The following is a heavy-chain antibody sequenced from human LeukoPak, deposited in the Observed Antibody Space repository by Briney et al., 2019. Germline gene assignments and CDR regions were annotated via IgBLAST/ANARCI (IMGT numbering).Heavy chain of an antibody. V-gene: IGHV1-69*13. CDR1: GGTFSSYA. CDR2: IIPIFGTA. Sequence: ASVNVSCKASGGTFSSYAISWVRQAPGQGLEWMGGIIPIFGTANYAQKFQGRVTITADESTSTAYMELRSLRSDDTAVYYCARSGVWIVGATTESDYWGQGTLVTVSS. D-gene: IGHD1-26*01. J-gene: IGHJ4*02. CDR3: ARSGVWIVGATTESDY.